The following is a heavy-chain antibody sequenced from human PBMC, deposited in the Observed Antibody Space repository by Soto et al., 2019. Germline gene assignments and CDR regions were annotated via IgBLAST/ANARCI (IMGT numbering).Heavy chain of an antibody. D-gene: IGHD2-21*01. J-gene: IGHJ6*02. CDR1: GFTFSIYW. V-gene: IGHV3-74*01. CDR2: INSDGSST. Sequence: GGSLRLSCAASGFTFSIYWMHWVRQVPGKGLVWVSRINSDGSSTTYADSVRGRFTISRDNAKNTLYLQMNSLRAEDTAVYYCARDIVVVVATSDYGMDVWGQGTTVTVSS. CDR3: ARDIVVVVATSDYGMDV.